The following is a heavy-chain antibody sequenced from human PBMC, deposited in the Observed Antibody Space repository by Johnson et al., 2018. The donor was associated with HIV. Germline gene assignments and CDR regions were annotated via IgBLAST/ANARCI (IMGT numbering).Heavy chain of an antibody. Sequence: VQLVESGGGLVQPGGSLRLSCAASGFIFSSYWMTWVRQAPGKGLEWLANIREDGRDKYYAGSVKGRFTSSSDNSKNTLYLQMNSLRVGDTAVYYCVRGGATSYDAFDIWGQGTMVTVSS. J-gene: IGHJ3*02. V-gene: IGHV3-7*04. D-gene: IGHD1-26*01. CDR2: IREDGRDK. CDR1: GFIFSSYW. CDR3: VRGGATSYDAFDI.